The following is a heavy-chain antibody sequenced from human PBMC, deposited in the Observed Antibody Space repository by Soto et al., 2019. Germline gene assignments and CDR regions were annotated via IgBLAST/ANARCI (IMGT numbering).Heavy chain of an antibody. J-gene: IGHJ4*02. CDR1: GGTFSSYA. CDR3: ARDDYYDSSGYYVSDY. V-gene: IGHV1-69*01. CDR2: IIPIFGTA. Sequence: QVQLVQSGAEVKKPGSSVKVSCKASGGTFSSYAISWVRQAPGQGLEWMGGIIPIFGTANYAQKFEGRVTITEDESTSTAYMELSSLRSEDTAVYYCARDDYYDSSGYYVSDYWGQGTLVTVSS. D-gene: IGHD3-22*01.